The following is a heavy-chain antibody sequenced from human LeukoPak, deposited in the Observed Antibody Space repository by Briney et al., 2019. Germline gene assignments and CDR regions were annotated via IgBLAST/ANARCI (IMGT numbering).Heavy chain of an antibody. CDR2: IYHSGNT. J-gene: IGHJ1*01. V-gene: IGHV4-61*01. CDR1: GGSVSSGPYY. Sequence: SETLSLTCTVSGGSVSSGPYYWTWIRQPPGKGLEWIGYIYHSGNTNYNPSLKSRVSISVDRPKNQFSLKLTSVTAADTAVYYCARDGGSYSDIAEYFQHWGQGTLVTVSS. CDR3: ARDGGSYSDIAEYFQH. D-gene: IGHD4-17*01.